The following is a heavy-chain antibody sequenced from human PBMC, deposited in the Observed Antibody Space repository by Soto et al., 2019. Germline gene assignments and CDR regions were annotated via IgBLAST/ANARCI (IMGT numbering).Heavy chain of an antibody. Sequence: GGSLRLSSAASGFTFSSYSMNWVRQAPGKGLEWVSSISSSSSYIYYADSVKGRFTISRDNAKNSLYLQMNSLRAEDTAVYYCARGVYCSGGSCSSYSMDFWGQGTTVTVS. J-gene: IGHJ6*02. CDR1: GFTFSSYS. V-gene: IGHV3-21*01. CDR2: ISSSSSYI. D-gene: IGHD2-15*01. CDR3: ARGVYCSGGSCSSYSMDF.